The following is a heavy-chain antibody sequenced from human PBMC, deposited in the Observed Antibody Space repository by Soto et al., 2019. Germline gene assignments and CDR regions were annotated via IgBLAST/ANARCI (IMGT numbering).Heavy chain of an antibody. D-gene: IGHD1-26*01. CDR2: ISGNGANI. CDR1: GFSITSYA. V-gene: IGHV3-23*01. CDR3: AKKMSGSYNYFDY. J-gene: IGHJ4*02. Sequence: EVQLLESGGGLIQPGGSLRLSCAASGFSITSYAMSWVRQAPGKGLEWVSTISGNGANIFYGDSVKGRFTISRDTSENTVYLQMNSLRAEEDTALYYCAKKMSGSYNYFDYWGQGTLVTVSS.